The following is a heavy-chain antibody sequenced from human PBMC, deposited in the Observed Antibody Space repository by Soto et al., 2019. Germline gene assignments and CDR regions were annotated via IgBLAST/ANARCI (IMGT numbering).Heavy chain of an antibody. CDR2: ISYDGSNK. V-gene: IGHV3-30*18. CDR3: AKGDSSSSHYYYGMDV. CDR1: GFTFSSYG. Sequence: GGSLRLSCAASGFTFSSYGMHWVRQAPGKGLEWVAVISYDGSNKYYADSVKGRFTISRDNSKDTLYLQMNSLRAEDTAVYYCAKGDSSSSHYYYGMDVWGQGTPDTVSS. D-gene: IGHD6-6*01. J-gene: IGHJ6*02.